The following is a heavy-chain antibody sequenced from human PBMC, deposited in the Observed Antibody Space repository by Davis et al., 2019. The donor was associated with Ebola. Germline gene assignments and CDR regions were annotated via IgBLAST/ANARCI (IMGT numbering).Heavy chain of an antibody. D-gene: IGHD6-13*01. V-gene: IGHV3-23*01. J-gene: IGHJ4*02. CDR2: ISGSGGST. CDR3: ARLLRTSLQQLSTYYFDY. CDR1: GFTFSSYA. Sequence: PGGSLRLSCAASGFTFSSYAMSWVRQAPGKGLEWVSAISGSGGSTYYADSVKGRFTISRDNSKNTLYLQMNSLRAEDTAVYYCARLLRTSLQQLSTYYFDYWGQGTLVTVSS.